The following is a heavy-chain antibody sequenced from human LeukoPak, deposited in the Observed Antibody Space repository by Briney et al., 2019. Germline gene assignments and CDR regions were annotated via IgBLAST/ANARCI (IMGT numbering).Heavy chain of an antibody. CDR1: GGSISSGSYY. J-gene: IGHJ3*02. Sequence: PSQTLSLTCTVSGGSISSGSYYWSWIRQPAGKGLEWIGRIYTSGSTNYNPSLKSRVTKSVDTSKNQFSLKLSSVTAADTAVYYCARGGSYQTRAFDIWGQGTMVTVSS. V-gene: IGHV4-61*02. D-gene: IGHD1-26*01. CDR2: IYTSGST. CDR3: ARGGSYQTRAFDI.